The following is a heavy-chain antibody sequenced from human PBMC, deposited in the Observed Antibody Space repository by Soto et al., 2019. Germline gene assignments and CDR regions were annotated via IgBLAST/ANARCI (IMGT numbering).Heavy chain of an antibody. J-gene: IGHJ6*02. CDR3: ARDREDIVVVPAAHPDYYYYGMDV. Sequence: QVQLVQSGAEVKKPGSSVKVSCKASGGTFSSYTISWVRQAPGQGLEWMGRIIPILGIANYAQKFQGRVTITADKATSTAHMELSSLRSEDTAVYYCARDREDIVVVPAAHPDYYYYGMDVWGQGTTVTVSS. CDR1: GGTFSSYT. V-gene: IGHV1-69*08. D-gene: IGHD2-2*01. CDR2: IIPILGIA.